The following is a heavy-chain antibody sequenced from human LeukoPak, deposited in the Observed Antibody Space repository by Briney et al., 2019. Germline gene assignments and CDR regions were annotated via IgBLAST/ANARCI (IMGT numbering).Heavy chain of an antibody. V-gene: IGHV3-21*01. CDR2: ISSSSSYI. J-gene: IGHJ2*01. CDR1: GFTFSSYT. D-gene: IGHD3-22*01. CDR3: ARNYYYGTGGYDTNWYFDL. Sequence: PGGSLRLSCAASGFTFSSYTMNWVRQAPGKGLEWVSSISSSSSYIYYADSVKGRFTISRDKAKNSLYLQMNSLRAEDTAVYYCARNYYYGTGGYDTNWYFDLWGRGTLVTVSS.